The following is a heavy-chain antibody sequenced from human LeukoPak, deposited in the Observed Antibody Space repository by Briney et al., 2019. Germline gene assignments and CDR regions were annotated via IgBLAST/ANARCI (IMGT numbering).Heavy chain of an antibody. V-gene: IGHV3-9*01. CDR1: GFTFNNHA. CDR2: VNWNGEDM. Sequence: GGSLRLSCAASGFTFNNHAMTWVRQAPGKGLEWVSGVNWNGEDMGYAESVKGRFTISRDNGKKSVYLQMNNLRFDDTALYFCAKDPLSGYSSGSFWFDPWGQGTLVTVSS. CDR3: AKDPLSGYSSGSFWFDP. J-gene: IGHJ5*02. D-gene: IGHD5-12*01.